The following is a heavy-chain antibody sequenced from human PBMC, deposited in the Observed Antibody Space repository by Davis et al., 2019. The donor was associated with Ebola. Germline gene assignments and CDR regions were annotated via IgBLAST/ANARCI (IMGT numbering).Heavy chain of an antibody. CDR2: IYYSGST. CDR3: ASPHSREDYYGSGSYFKFDY. V-gene: IGHV4-39*01. CDR1: GGSISSYY. D-gene: IGHD3-10*01. J-gene: IGHJ4*02. Sequence: SETLSLTCTVSGGSISSYYWGWIRQPPGKGLEWTGSIYYSGSTYYNPSLKSRVTISVDTSKNQFSLKLSSVTAADTAVYYCASPHSREDYYGSGSYFKFDYWGQGTLVTVSS.